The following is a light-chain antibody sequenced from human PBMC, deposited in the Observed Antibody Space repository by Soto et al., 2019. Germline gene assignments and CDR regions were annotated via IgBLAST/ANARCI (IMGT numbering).Light chain of an antibody. J-gene: IGKJ3*01. V-gene: IGKV3-15*01. Sequence: EIGMTQSPATLSVSPGERATLSCRASQSVSSYLAWYQQKPGQAPRLRIYGASTRATGIPARFSGSRSGTEFTLSVSSLQSEDFAVYYCQQAGTSGHGTKVDIK. CDR3: QQAGT. CDR1: QSVSSY. CDR2: GAS.